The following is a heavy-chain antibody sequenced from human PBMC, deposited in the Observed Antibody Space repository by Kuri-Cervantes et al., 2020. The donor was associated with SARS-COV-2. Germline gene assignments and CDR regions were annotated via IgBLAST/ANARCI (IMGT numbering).Heavy chain of an antibody. D-gene: IGHD2-2*01. Sequence: ESLMISCTVSGGSISSGGYYWGWIRQSPGKGLEWIGSVYYTGSAYYNPPLKSRATLSVDTSKNQVSLKLSSLTAADTGRYYCARQSSTLDWFDPWGQGTLVTVSS. CDR1: GGSISSGGYY. J-gene: IGHJ5*02. V-gene: IGHV4-39*01. CDR2: VYYTGSA. CDR3: ARQSSTLDWFDP.